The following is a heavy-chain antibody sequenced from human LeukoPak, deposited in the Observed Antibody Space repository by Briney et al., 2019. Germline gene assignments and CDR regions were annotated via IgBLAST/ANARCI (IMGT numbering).Heavy chain of an antibody. CDR1: GYTFTGYY. D-gene: IGHD3-10*01. CDR2: INPNSGGT. V-gene: IGHV1-2*02. CDR3: ARDVPNMVRGVIGDWFDP. J-gene: IGHJ5*02. Sequence: ASVKVSRKASGYTFTGYYMHWVRQAPGQGLEWMGWINPNSGGTNYAQKFQGRVTMTRDTSISTAYMELSRPRSDDTAVYYCARDVPNMVRGVIGDWFDPWGQGTLVTVSS.